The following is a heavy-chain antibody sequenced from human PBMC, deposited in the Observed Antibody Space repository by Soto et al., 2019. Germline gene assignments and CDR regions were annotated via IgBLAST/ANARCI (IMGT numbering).Heavy chain of an antibody. Sequence: EEQVVESGGGLVQPGGSLRLSCAASGFTFSSYWMHWVRQAPGKGLVWVSRINSDGSAATYADSVKGRFTISRDNAKNTVYLQMNSLRAEDTAVYYCVRDNPHNGFDPWGQGTRVTVSS. CDR1: GFTFSSYW. CDR2: INSDGSAA. V-gene: IGHV3-74*01. CDR3: VRDNPHNGFDP. J-gene: IGHJ5*02.